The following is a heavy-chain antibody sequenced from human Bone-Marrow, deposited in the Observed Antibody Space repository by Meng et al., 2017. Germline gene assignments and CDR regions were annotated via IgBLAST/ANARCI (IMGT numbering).Heavy chain of an antibody. CDR3: ARAGYGDYLDYYCYGMDV. V-gene: IGHV1-2*02. D-gene: IGHD4-17*01. CDR1: GYTFIGYY. J-gene: IGHJ6*02. Sequence: ASVKASCKASGYTFIGYYMHWVRQAPGQGLEWMGWINPNSGGTNYAQKFQGRVTMTRDTSISTAYMELDRLRPDDTAVYYCARAGYGDYLDYYCYGMDVWGQGTTVTVSS. CDR2: INPNSGGT.